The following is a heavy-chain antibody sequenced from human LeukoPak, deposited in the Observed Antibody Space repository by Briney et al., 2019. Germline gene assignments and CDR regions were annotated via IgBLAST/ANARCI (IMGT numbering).Heavy chain of an antibody. D-gene: IGHD3-22*01. J-gene: IGHJ1*01. CDR3: ARAIALADYYDSSGYSPQYFQH. Sequence: PSQTLSLTCTVSGGSISSGDYSWSWLRQPPGKGLEWIGYIYYSGSTYYNPSLKSRVTISVDTSKNQFSLKLSSVTAADTAVYYCARAIALADYYDSSGYSPQYFQHWGQGTLVTVSS. CDR1: GGSISSGDYS. V-gene: IGHV4-30-4*01. CDR2: IYYSGST.